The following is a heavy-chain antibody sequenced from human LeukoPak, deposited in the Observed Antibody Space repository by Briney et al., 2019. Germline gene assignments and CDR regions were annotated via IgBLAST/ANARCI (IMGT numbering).Heavy chain of an antibody. CDR2: ISSSSYI. J-gene: IGHJ4*02. V-gene: IGHV3-21*01. Sequence: GGSLRLSCAASGFTFSSYSMNWVRQAPGKGLEWVSSISSSSYIYYADSVKGRFTISRDNAKNSLYLQMNSLRTEDTAVYYCARRRAGDFDYWGQGTLVTVSS. CDR3: ARRRAGDFDY. CDR1: GFTFSSYS. D-gene: IGHD6-13*01.